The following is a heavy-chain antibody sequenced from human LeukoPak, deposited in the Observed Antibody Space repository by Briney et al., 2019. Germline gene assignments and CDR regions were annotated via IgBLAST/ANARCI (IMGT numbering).Heavy chain of an antibody. D-gene: IGHD5-12*01. CDR2: ISSSSSTI. CDR1: GFIVSSNY. CDR3: ARSVDIDY. V-gene: IGHV3-48*01. J-gene: IGHJ4*02. Sequence: PGGSLRLSCAASGFIVSSNYMNWVRQAPGKGLEWVSCISSSSSTIYYADSVKGRLTISRDNAKNSLYLQMNSLRAEDTAVYYCARSVDIDYWGQGTLVTVSS.